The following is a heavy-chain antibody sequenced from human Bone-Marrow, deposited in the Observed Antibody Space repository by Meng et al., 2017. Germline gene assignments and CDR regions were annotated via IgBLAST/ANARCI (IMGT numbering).Heavy chain of an antibody. CDR2: INSDGSST. CDR3: ARNSDPGHNWYFDL. CDR1: GFSFSTYW. D-gene: IGHD1-1*01. V-gene: IGHV3-74*01. J-gene: IGHJ2*01. Sequence: EVQLVESGGGLVQPGGSLRLSCAASGFSFSTYWMHWVRQAPGKGLVWVSRINSDGSSTTYADSVKGRFTISRDNAKNTLYLQMNSLRAEDTAIYYCARNSDPGHNWYFDLWGRGNLVTVSS.